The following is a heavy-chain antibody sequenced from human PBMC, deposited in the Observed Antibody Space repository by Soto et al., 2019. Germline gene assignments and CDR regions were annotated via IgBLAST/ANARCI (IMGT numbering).Heavy chain of an antibody. D-gene: IGHD3-10*01. CDR2: IYYSGST. J-gene: IGHJ4*02. CDR1: GVSISSGDYY. V-gene: IGHV4-30-4*01. Sequence: QVQLQESGPGLVKPSQTLSLTCTVSGVSISSGDYYWSWIRQPPGKGLEWIGYIYYSGSTYYNPSLKSRVTISVDTSKNPFSLKLSSVTAADTAVYYCARVGGFGATTIDYWGQGTLVTVSS. CDR3: ARVGGFGATTIDY.